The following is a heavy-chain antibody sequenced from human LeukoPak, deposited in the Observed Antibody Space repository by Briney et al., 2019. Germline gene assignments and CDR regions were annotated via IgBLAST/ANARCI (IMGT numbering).Heavy chain of an antibody. D-gene: IGHD3-10*01. V-gene: IGHV3-23*01. J-gene: IGHJ4*02. CDR3: AKDRGYMHSRLGFDY. CDR1: GFTFSSYA. CDR2: ISGSGGST. Sequence: GGSLRLSCAASGFTFSSYAMSWVRQAPGKGLEWVSAISGSGGSTYYADSVKGRFTISRDNSKNTLYLQMNSLRAEDTAVYYCAKDRGYMHSRLGFDYWGQGTLVTVSS.